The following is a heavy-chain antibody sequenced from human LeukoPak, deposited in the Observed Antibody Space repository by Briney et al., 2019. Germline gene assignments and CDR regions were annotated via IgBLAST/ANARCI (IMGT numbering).Heavy chain of an antibody. CDR3: AKDPISSGWYTPYFDY. D-gene: IGHD6-19*01. Sequence: GGSLRLSCAASGFTFSSYGMHWVRQAPGKGLEWVAVISYDGSNKYYADSVKGRFTISRDNSKNTLYLQMNSLRAEDTAVYYCAKDPISSGWYTPYFDYWGQGTLVTVSS. V-gene: IGHV3-30*18. CDR1: GFTFSSYG. CDR2: ISYDGSNK. J-gene: IGHJ4*02.